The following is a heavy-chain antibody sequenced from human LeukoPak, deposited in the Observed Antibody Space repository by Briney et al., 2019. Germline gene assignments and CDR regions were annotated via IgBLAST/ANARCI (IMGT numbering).Heavy chain of an antibody. Sequence: PSGGSLRLSCAASGFTFSSYGMSWVRQAPGKGLEWVSAISGSGGSTYYADSVKGRFTISRDNSKNTLYLQMNSLRAEDTAVYYCAKVSWGSGSYPFDYWGQGTLVTVSS. CDR1: GFTFSSYG. D-gene: IGHD3-10*01. J-gene: IGHJ4*02. CDR2: ISGSGGST. CDR3: AKVSWGSGSYPFDY. V-gene: IGHV3-23*01.